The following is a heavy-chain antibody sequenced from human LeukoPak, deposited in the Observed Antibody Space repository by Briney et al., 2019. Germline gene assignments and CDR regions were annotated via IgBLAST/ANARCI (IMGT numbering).Heavy chain of an antibody. D-gene: IGHD2-15*01. J-gene: IGHJ4*02. CDR2: MNPKSGNT. CDR1: GGTFSSYD. V-gene: IGHV1-8*03. CDR3: ARGLLGYCSGGSCYHIDY. Sequence: ASVKLSCKASGGTFSSYDINWVRQATGQGHEWMGWMNPKSGNTGYAQKFQGRVTITRNTSISTAYMELSSLRSEDTAVYYCARGLLGYCSGGSCYHIDYWGQGTLVTVSS.